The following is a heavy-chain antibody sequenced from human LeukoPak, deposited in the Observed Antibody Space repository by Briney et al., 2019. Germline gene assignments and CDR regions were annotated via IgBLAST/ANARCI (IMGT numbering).Heavy chain of an antibody. CDR3: ARDSGTTGEVKFDP. Sequence: SETLSLTCTVSGGSVTSYYWSWIRQSAGKGLEWIGRIYITGDTTYTPSPKSRVTMSLDTSKHQFSLELSCVTAADTAVYYCARDSGTTGEVKFDPWGQGTLVTVSS. D-gene: IGHD3-10*01. J-gene: IGHJ5*02. CDR1: GGSVTSYY. V-gene: IGHV4-4*07. CDR2: IYITGDT.